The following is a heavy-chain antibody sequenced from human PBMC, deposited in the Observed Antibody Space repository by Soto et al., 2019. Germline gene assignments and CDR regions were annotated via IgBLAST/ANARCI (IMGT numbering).Heavy chain of an antibody. J-gene: IGHJ4*02. D-gene: IGHD3-22*01. CDR2: LSRSGSDT. CDR3: AKARHRSGSPHTFDY. Sequence: EVQLLESGGDLVQPGGSLRLSCVVSGVTFSSYAMSWVRQAPGKGLELVSSLSRSGSDTYYAASVRGRFTIYRDNSNNTLYLQLNSMRADVTAVYYCAKARHRSGSPHTFDYWGQGPLVTVSS. V-gene: IGHV3-23*01. CDR1: GVTFSSYA.